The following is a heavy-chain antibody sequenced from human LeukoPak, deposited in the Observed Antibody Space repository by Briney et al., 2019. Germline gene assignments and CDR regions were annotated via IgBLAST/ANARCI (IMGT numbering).Heavy chain of an antibody. CDR2: IYFTGRT. CDR1: GGFINSFY. V-gene: IGHV4-59*01. Sequence: SETLSLTCSVSGGFINSFYWSWIRQPPGKGLEWIGHIYFTGRTDYNPSLKSRVTIELDTSKKQFSLKLISVTAADTAIYYCARAGTAVTTSLFEYWGQGTLVTVSS. CDR3: ARAGTAVTTSLFEY. J-gene: IGHJ4*02. D-gene: IGHD4-17*01.